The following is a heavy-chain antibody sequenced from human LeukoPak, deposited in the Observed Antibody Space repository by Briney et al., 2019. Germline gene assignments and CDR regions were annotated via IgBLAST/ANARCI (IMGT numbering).Heavy chain of an antibody. Sequence: GGSLRLSCVASGFTLRSYSMNWVRQAPGKGLEWVSYISSTSGTIYYADSMKGRFTISRDNAKNSLYLQMNGLRAEVTAVYYCARELVVPAAISSYDAFDIWGQGTMVTVSS. CDR1: GFTLRSYS. V-gene: IGHV3-48*04. CDR3: ARELVVPAAISSYDAFDI. J-gene: IGHJ3*02. CDR2: ISSTSGTI. D-gene: IGHD2-2*01.